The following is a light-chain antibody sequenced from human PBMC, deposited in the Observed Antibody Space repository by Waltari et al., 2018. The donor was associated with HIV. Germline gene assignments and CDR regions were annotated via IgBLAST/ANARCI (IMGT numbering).Light chain of an antibody. CDR3: SSYAGSNNPWV. Sequence: QSALTQPPSASASPGQSVTISCTGTSSYFGGYNYVSWYQQHPGKAPKLMIYEVTERPSGVPDRFSGSKSGNTASLTVSGLQAEDEADYYCSSYAGSNNPWVFGGGTKLTVL. J-gene: IGLJ3*02. CDR2: EVT. CDR1: SSYFGGYNY. V-gene: IGLV2-8*01.